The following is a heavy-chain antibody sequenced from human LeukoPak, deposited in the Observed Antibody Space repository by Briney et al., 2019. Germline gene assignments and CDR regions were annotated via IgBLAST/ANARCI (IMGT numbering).Heavy chain of an antibody. V-gene: IGHV3-21*01. D-gene: IGHD5-18*01. CDR3: ARGNVDTAMENWFDP. CDR1: GFTFSSYS. Sequence: PGGSLRLSCAASGFTFSSYSMNWVRQAPGKGLEWVSSISSSSSYIYYADSVKGRFTISRDNAKNSLYLQMNSLRAEDTAVYYCARGNVDTAMENWFDPWGQGTLVTVSS. CDR2: ISSSSSYI. J-gene: IGHJ5*02.